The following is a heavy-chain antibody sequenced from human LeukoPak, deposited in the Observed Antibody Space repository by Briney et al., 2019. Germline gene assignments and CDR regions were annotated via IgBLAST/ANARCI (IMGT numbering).Heavy chain of an antibody. V-gene: IGHV7-4-1*02. J-gene: IGHJ4*02. CDR2: INTNTGNP. CDR3: ARGQGALLWFGEISG. D-gene: IGHD3-10*01. Sequence: ASVKVSCKASGYTFTSYAMNWARQAPGQGLEWMGWINTNTGNPTYAQGFTGRFVFSLDTSVSTAYLQISSLKAEDTAVYYCARGQGALLWFGEISGWGQGTLVTVSS. CDR1: GYTFTSYA.